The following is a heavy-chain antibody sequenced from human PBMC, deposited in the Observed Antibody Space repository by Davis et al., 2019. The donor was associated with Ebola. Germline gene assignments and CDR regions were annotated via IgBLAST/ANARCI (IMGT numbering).Heavy chain of an antibody. CDR3: ARDYRWSFDS. CDR2: IYNDGST. J-gene: IGHJ4*02. CDR1: GFTVSSNY. V-gene: IGHV3-53*01. D-gene: IGHD6-13*01. Sequence: GESLKISCAASGFTVSSNYMSWVRQPPGKGLEWVSVIYNDGSTYYADSVKGRFTISRDNSKSTVYLQMTSLRVEDTAVYYCARDYRWSFDSWGQGTLVTVSS.